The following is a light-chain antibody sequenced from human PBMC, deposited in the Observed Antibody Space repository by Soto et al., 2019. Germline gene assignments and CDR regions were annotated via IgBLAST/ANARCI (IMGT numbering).Light chain of an antibody. J-gene: IGKJ5*01. CDR1: QSVQSY. Sequence: DMQMTQSPSSLSASVGDRVILTCRASQSVQSYLNWYQQKPGKAPKLLIYGASRLQSGVPSRFSGSGSGTDFTLTISSLEPEDFAVYYCQQRSNWITFGQGTRLEIK. V-gene: IGKV1-39*01. CDR2: GAS. CDR3: QQRSNWIT.